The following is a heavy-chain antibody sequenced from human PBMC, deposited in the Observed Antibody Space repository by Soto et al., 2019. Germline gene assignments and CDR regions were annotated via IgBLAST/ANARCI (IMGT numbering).Heavy chain of an antibody. CDR1: GFSFSSYA. D-gene: IGHD4-17*01. CDR2: ISSSGGGT. J-gene: IGHJ4*02. Sequence: EVRLLESGGGLVQPGESLRLSCAASGFSFSSYAMSWVRQAPGKGLEWVSGISSSGGGTYYADSVRGRFTISRDNSKKTLNLQMSSLRAEDTALYYCAKATYGDYGGFDYWGQGTLVTVSS. V-gene: IGHV3-23*01. CDR3: AKATYGDYGGFDY.